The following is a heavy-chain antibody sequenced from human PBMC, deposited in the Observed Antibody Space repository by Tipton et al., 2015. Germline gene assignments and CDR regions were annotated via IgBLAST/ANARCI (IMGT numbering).Heavy chain of an antibody. Sequence: TLSLTCSVSGDSISSSNWWSRVRQPPGEGLEWIGEIHHGGSTNYNPSLKSRVTMSVDTSKNQFSLHLSSVTAADTAVYYCAREVWYNDSTGYDYWGQGTLVTVSS. J-gene: IGHJ4*02. CDR3: AREVWYNDSTGYDY. V-gene: IGHV4-4*02. CDR1: GDSISSSNW. D-gene: IGHD3-22*01. CDR2: IHHGGST.